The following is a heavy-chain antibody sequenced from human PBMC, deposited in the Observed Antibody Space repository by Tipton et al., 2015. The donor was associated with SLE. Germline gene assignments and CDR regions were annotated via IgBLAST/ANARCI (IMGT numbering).Heavy chain of an antibody. D-gene: IGHD5-12*01. V-gene: IGHV4-59*01. J-gene: IGHJ4*02. CDR3: ARRHYSGPFDS. Sequence: TLSLTCTVSGGSISSYYWSWIRQPPGKGLEWIGYIYYRGSTNYNPSLKSRVTISVDTSKNQFSLKLSSVTAADTAVYYCARRHYSGPFDSWGQGTLVTVSS. CDR1: GGSISSYY. CDR2: IYYRGST.